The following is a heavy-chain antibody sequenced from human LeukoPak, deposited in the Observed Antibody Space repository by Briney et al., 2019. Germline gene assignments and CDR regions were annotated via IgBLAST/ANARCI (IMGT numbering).Heavy chain of an antibody. D-gene: IGHD5-18*01. CDR2: INGYGSST. V-gene: IGHV3-74*01. CDR3: ARDAPVNTALDY. J-gene: IGHJ4*02. Sequence: GGSLRLSCAASGFTFISYWMHWVRQAPGKGLVWVSRINGYGSSTDFADPVKGRFTISRDNAKNTLYLQVNSLRAEDTAVYYCARDAPVNTALDYWGQGTLVTVSS. CDR1: GFTFISYW.